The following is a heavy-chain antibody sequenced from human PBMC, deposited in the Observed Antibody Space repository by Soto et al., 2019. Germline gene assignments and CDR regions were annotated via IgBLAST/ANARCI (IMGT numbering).Heavy chain of an antibody. CDR3: ARALRGDGH. CDR1: GFTFSSYA. J-gene: IGHJ4*02. D-gene: IGHD2-21*02. V-gene: IGHV3-30-3*01. CDR2: ISYDGSNE. Sequence: QVQLVESGGGVVQPGRSLRLSCAASGFTFSSYAMHWVRQAPGKGLEWVAVISYDGSNEYYADSVEGRFTISRDNSKNTLYLQMNRLRAEDTAVYYCARALRGDGHWGQGTLVTVSS.